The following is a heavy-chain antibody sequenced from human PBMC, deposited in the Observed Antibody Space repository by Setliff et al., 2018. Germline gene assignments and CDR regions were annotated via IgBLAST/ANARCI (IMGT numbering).Heavy chain of an antibody. Sequence: ASVKVSCKASGYTFTSHYMHWVRQAPGLGLEWMGTINPSSGRTSYAQKFQGRVTMTRDTSTSTVYMDMSSLRSEDTAVYYCARDVFPYHYEGAFDICGQGTMVTVS. CDR1: GYTFTSHY. D-gene: IGHD3-22*01. J-gene: IGHJ3*02. CDR2: INPSSGRT. CDR3: ARDVFPYHYEGAFDI. V-gene: IGHV1-46*01.